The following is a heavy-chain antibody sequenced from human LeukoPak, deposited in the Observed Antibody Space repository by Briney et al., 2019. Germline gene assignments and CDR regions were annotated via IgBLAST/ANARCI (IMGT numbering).Heavy chain of an antibody. D-gene: IGHD2-15*01. J-gene: IGHJ4*02. CDR3: ARERLGYCSGGSCPGYFDY. CDR1: GFTFSSYG. Sequence: PGGSLRLSCAASGFTFSSYGMHWVRQAPGKGLEWVAVIWYDGSNKYYADSVKGRFTISRDNSKNTLCLQMNSLRAEDTAVYYCARERLGYCSGGSCPGYFDYWGQGTLVTVSS. V-gene: IGHV3-33*08. CDR2: IWYDGSNK.